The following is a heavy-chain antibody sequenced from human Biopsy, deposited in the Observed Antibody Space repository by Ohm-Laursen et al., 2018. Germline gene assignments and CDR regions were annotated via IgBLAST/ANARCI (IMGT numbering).Heavy chain of an antibody. V-gene: IGHV1-2*02. CDR1: GGTFSNYG. CDR3: ALQSVVQMKNFDY. Sequence: GASVKVSCKAPGGTFSNYGVNWVRQAPGQGLEWMGWISPKSGDTNYAHKFQGNITMTRDTSMSTAYMEMSRLRCDDTAVYYCALQSVVQMKNFDYWGQGTLVTVSS. D-gene: IGHD2-15*01. J-gene: IGHJ4*02. CDR2: ISPKSGDT.